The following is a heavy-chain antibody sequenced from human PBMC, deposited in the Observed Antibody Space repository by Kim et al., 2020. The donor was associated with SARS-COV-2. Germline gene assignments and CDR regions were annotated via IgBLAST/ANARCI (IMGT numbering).Heavy chain of an antibody. D-gene: IGHD3-22*01. CDR1: GGSFSGYY. CDR2: INHSGST. V-gene: IGHV4-34*01. Sequence: SETLSLTCAVYGGSFSGYYWSWIRQPPGKGLEWIGEINHSGSTNYNPSLKSRVTISVDTSKNQFSLKLSSVTAADTAVYYCARRGYYYDSSGSSYYFDYWGQGTLVTVSS. CDR3: ARRGYYYDSSGSSYYFDY. J-gene: IGHJ4*02.